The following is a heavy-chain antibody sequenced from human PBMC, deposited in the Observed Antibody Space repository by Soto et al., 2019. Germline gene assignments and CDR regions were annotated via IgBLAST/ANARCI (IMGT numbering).Heavy chain of an antibody. D-gene: IGHD2-2*01. Sequence: ASVKVSCKASGYTFTSYDINWVRQATGQGLEWMGWMNPNNGNTGYAQKFQGRVTMTRNTSISTAYMELSSLRSEDTAVYYCARGLNFRKGTGLHYWGQGTLVTVSS. CDR1: GYTFTSYD. J-gene: IGHJ4*02. V-gene: IGHV1-8*01. CDR3: ARGLNFRKGTGLHY. CDR2: MNPNNGNT.